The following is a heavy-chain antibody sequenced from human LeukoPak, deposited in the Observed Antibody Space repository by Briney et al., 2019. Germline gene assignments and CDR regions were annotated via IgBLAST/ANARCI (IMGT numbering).Heavy chain of an antibody. V-gene: IGHV3-13*01. CDR3: TRVKSDSSGWYHVLD. J-gene: IGHJ4*02. Sequence: TGGSLRLSCAASGFTFSGYGMHWVRQATGKSLEWVSGIGTGGDTHYADSVKGRFTISRENAKNSLFLQMNSLRAGDTAIYYCTRVKSDSSGWYHVLDWGQGTLVTVSS. CDR2: IGTGGDT. CDR1: GFTFSGYG. D-gene: IGHD6-19*01.